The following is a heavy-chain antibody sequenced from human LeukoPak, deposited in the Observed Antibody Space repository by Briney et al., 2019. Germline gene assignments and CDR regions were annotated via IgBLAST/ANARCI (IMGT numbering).Heavy chain of an antibody. CDR1: GFPFGTFS. CDR3: ASLRDCTSGSCYSRLDY. Sequence: GSLRLSCAASGFPFGTFSMYWVRQAPGKGLGWVSSISGSSNYIYYADSVKGRFTISRDNAKNSLYLQMNSLRAEDTAVYYCASLRDCTSGSCYSRLDYWGQGSLVTVSS. D-gene: IGHD2-15*01. J-gene: IGHJ4*02. CDR2: ISGSSNYI. V-gene: IGHV3-21*06.